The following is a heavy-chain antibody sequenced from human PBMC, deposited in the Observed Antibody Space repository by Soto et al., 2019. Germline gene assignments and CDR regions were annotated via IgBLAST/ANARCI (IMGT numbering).Heavy chain of an antibody. V-gene: IGHV4-34*01. D-gene: IGHD5-12*01. CDR3: ARGRGWLRLRAYYYYGMDV. CDR2: INHSGST. J-gene: IGHJ6*02. Sequence: SETLSLTCAVYGGSFSGYYWSWIRQPPGKGLEWIGEINHSGSTNYNPSLKSRVTISVDTSKSQSSLKLSSVTAADTAVYYCARGRGWLRLRAYYYYGMDVWGQGTTVTVSS. CDR1: GGSFSGYY.